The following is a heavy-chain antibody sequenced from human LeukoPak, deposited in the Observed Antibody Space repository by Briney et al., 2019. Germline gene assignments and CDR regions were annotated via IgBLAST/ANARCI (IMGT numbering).Heavy chain of an antibody. CDR1: GYSFSNYW. CDR3: ARHGGSPSVVGDY. V-gene: IGHV5-51*01. J-gene: IGHJ4*02. CDR2: VYPGDSDT. D-gene: IGHD3-16*01. Sequence: GESLKISCKGSGYSFSNYWIAWVRQMPGKGLEWMGIVYPGDSDTRYSPSFQGQVTISADKSISTAYLQWSSLNASDTATYYCARHGGSPSVVGDYWGQGTLLTVSS.